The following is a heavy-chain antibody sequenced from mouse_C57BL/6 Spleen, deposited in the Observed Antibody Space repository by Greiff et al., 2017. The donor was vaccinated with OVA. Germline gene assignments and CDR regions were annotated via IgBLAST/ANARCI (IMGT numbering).Heavy chain of an antibody. J-gene: IGHJ4*01. CDR1: GFTFSDYG. CDR2: ISSGSSTI. Sequence: VQLKESGGGLVKPGGSLKLSCAASGFTFSDYGMHWVRQAPEKGLEWVAYISSGSSTIYYADTVKGRFTISRDNAKNTLFLQMTSLRSEDTAMYYCARRGYYDYDGVFYAMDYWGQGTSVTVSS. D-gene: IGHD2-4*01. CDR3: ARRGYYDYDGVFYAMDY. V-gene: IGHV5-17*01.